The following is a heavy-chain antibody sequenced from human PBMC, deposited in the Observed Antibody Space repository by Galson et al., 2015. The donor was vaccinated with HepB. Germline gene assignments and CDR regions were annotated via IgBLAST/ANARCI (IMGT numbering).Heavy chain of an antibody. D-gene: IGHD2-15*01. CDR3: ARDEVPFCSSGSCFQGHAF. J-gene: IGHJ4*02. V-gene: IGHV1-18*01. CDR2: ITPYYGHI. Sequence: SVKVSCKASGYTFSSYGISWVRQAPGQGLEWMGWITPYYGHINYAEEFQGRVTLTTDTATSTAYMELKSLTSDDPAVYYCARDEVPFCSSGSCFQGHAFWGQGTLVTVSS. CDR1: GYTFSSYG.